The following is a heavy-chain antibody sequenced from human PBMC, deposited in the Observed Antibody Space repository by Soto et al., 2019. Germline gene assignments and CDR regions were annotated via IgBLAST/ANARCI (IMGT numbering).Heavy chain of an antibody. V-gene: IGHV3-23*01. J-gene: IGHJ4*02. D-gene: IGHD6-19*01. Sequence: VGSLRLSCAASGFTFSSYAMSWVRQAPGKGLEWVSAISGSGGSTYYADSVKGRFTISRDNSKNTLYLQMNSLRAEDTAVYYCAKAGLKIAVADYYFDYWGQGTLVTVS. CDR2: ISGSGGST. CDR1: GFTFSSYA. CDR3: AKAGLKIAVADYYFDY.